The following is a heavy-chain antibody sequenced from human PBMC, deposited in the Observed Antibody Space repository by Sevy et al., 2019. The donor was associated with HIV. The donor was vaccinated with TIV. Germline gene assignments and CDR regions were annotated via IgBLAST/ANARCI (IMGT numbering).Heavy chain of an antibody. CDR1: GFSVSSSY. CDR2: ISTDGST. CDR3: ARASRVTLILIVRIGWHFDL. D-gene: IGHD3-22*01. Sequence: GGSLRLSCAASGFSVSSSYVTWVRQAPGKGLGWVSVISTDGSTYYADSVKGRFTISRDSSKNTLSLQMNSLSGEDTAVYYCARASRVTLILIVRIGWHFDLWGRGTLVTVSS. V-gene: IGHV3-53*01. J-gene: IGHJ2*01.